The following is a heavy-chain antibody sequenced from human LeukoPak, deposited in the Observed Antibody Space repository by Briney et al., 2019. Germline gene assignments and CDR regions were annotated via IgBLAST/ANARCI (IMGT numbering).Heavy chain of an antibody. Sequence: GGSLRLSCAASGFTFSSYAMSWVRQAPGKGLEWVSGISGSGDNTYYADSVKGRFTISRDNSKNTLYVQVDSLGTEDTAAYYCAKGSYYDSSGSFYFDYWGQGTLVTVSS. CDR2: ISGSGDNT. CDR1: GFTFSSYA. V-gene: IGHV3-23*01. D-gene: IGHD3-22*01. J-gene: IGHJ4*02. CDR3: AKGSYYDSSGSFYFDY.